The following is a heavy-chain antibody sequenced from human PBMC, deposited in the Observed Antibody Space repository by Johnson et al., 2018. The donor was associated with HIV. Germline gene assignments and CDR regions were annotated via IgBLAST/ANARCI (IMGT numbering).Heavy chain of an antibody. J-gene: IGHJ3*02. Sequence: EVQLVESGGGVVQPGRSLRLSCGASAFTFSSNDMKWVRQAPGKGLEWVSPISGSDHSTYYADSVRGRFTISRDNSKNTMYLQMNTLRADDTAVYYCARGSRYTHDNDDVYLLQAFDIWGQGTMVTGSS. CDR3: ARGSRYTHDNDDVYLLQAFDI. CDR1: AFTFSSND. D-gene: IGHD3-16*01. CDR2: ISGSDHST. V-gene: IGHV3-23*04.